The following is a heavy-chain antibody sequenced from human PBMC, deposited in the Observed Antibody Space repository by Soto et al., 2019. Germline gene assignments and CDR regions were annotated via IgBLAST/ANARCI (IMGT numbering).Heavy chain of an antibody. D-gene: IGHD2-2*01. CDR2: ISGSGGST. V-gene: IGHV3-23*01. CDR1: GFTFSSYA. Sequence: EVQLLESGGGLVQPGGSLRLSCAASGFTFSSYAMSWVRQAPGKGLEWVSAISGSGGSTYYADSVKGRFTISRDNSKNSLYLQRNSLRADDTAVYYCAKDLNPSSTRFDPWGQGTLVTVSS. J-gene: IGHJ5*02. CDR3: AKDLNPSSTRFDP.